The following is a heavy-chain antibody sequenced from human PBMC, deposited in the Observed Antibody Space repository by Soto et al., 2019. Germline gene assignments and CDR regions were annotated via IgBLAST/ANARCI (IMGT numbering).Heavy chain of an antibody. V-gene: IGHV1-18*01. Sequence: QGYLVQSGAEVKRPGASVRVSCKTSGFTFNTQGFSWVRQAPGQGLEWMGWNSALNGKTFYAHNFQDRVIMTTDTSSSTAYMELRGLKSDDTAVYYWAAATSIALGFRYLGQGTLVTVSS. CDR2: NSALNGKT. J-gene: IGHJ4*02. D-gene: IGHD1-26*01. CDR1: GFTFNTQG. CDR3: AAATSIALGFRY.